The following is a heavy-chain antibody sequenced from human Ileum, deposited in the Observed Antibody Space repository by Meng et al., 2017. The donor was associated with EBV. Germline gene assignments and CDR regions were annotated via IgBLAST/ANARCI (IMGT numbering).Heavy chain of an antibody. CDR3: ARGNGWRFDY. V-gene: IGHV7-4-1*01. D-gene: IGHD6-19*01. CDR2: ININTGNP. J-gene: IGHJ4*02. CDR1: GYTFTSSS. Sequence: QGLLCELEAEVKKPGASVKVSCQAAGYTFTSSSMNWVRHAPGQGLEWMGWININTGNPTYAQGFTGRFVFSLDTSVSTAYLQIDSLKADDTAVYYCARGNGWRFDYWGQGTLVTVSS.